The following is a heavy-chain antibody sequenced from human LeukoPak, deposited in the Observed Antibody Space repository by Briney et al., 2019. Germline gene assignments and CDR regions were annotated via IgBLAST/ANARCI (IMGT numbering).Heavy chain of an antibody. J-gene: IGHJ4*02. CDR1: GGTFSSYA. CDR2: IIPIFGTA. Sequence: SVKVSCKASGGTFSSYAISWVRQAPGQGLEWMGGIIPIFGTANYAQKFQGRVTITADESTSTAYMELSSLRSEDTAVYYCGREHVDIVATGPLDYWGQGTLVTVSS. V-gene: IGHV1-69*13. CDR3: GREHVDIVATGPLDY. D-gene: IGHD5-12*01.